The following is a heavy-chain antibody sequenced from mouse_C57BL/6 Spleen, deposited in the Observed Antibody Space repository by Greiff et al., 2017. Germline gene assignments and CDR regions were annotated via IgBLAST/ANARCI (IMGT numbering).Heavy chain of an antibody. CDR1: GYSIPSGYY. Sequence: EVKLMESGPGLVKPSQSLSLTCSVTGYSIPSGYYWNWIRQFPGNKLEWMGYISYDGSNNYNPSLKNRISITRDTSKNQFFLKLNSVTTEDTATYYCARGYYGYMDYWGQGTSVTVSS. CDR3: ARGYYGYMDY. CDR2: ISYDGSN. D-gene: IGHD1-1*01. J-gene: IGHJ4*01. V-gene: IGHV3-6*01.